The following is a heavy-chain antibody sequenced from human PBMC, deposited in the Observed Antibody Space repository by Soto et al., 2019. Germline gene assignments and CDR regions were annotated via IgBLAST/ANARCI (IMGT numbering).Heavy chain of an antibody. CDR1: GFTFSSHA. CDR2: ITGSGDST. D-gene: IGHD6-19*01. V-gene: IGHV3-23*01. CDR3: AKDPQFSGWLSAQTFDY. Sequence: EVQLLESGGGLVQPGGSLRLSCAVSGFTFSSHAMSWVRQAPGKGLECVSSITGSGDSTYYADSVKGRFTISRDKSKSTLYLQMSSLRAEDTAVYYCAKDPQFSGWLSAQTFDYWGQGTQVTVSS. J-gene: IGHJ4*02.